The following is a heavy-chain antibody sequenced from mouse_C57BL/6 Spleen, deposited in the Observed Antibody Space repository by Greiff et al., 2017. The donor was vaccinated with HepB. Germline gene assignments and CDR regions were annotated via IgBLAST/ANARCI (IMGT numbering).Heavy chain of an antibody. D-gene: IGHD1-1*01. CDR2: IDPSDSET. V-gene: IGHV1-52*01. J-gene: IGHJ3*01. CDR3: ARSPFITTVVAKDCLAY. Sequence: VQLQQSGAELVRPGSSVKLSCKASGYTFTSYWMHWVKQRPIQGLEWIGNIDPSDSETHYNQKFKDKATLTVDKSSSTAYMQLSSLTSEDSAVYYCARSPFITTVVAKDCLAYWGQGTLVTVSA. CDR1: GYTFTSYW.